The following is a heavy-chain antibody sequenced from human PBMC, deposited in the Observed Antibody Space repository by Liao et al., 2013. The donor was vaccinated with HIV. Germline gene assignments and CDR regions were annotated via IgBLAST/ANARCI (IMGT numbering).Heavy chain of an antibody. V-gene: IGHV4-59*11. J-gene: IGHJ6*03. Sequence: QVQLQESGPGLVKPSETLSLTCTVSGDSISNQYWSWIRQPPGKGPEWIGYMFYSGSTKYNPSLKSRVTISLDTSKNQFSLRLSSVTAADTAVYFCARDQVPLYYYYMDVWGKGTTVTVSS. CDR3: ARDQVPLYYYYMDV. CDR2: MFYSGST. CDR1: GDSISNQY. D-gene: IGHD3-10*01.